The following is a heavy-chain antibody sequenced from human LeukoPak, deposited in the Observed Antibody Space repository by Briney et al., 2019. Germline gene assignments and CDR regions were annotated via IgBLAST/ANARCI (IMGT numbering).Heavy chain of an antibody. J-gene: IGHJ4*02. Sequence: PGGSLRLSCAASGFTFSSYWMSWVRQAPGKGLEWVANIKQDGSEKYYVDSVKGRFTISRDNSKNTVSLQMHSLRAEDTATYYCAKDNGWLHYCHWGQGTLVTVSS. CDR2: IKQDGSEK. CDR1: GFTFSSYW. CDR3: AKDNGWLHYCH. D-gene: IGHD5-24*01. V-gene: IGHV3-7*03.